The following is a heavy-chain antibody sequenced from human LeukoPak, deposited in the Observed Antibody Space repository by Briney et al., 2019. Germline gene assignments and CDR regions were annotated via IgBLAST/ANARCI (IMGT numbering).Heavy chain of an antibody. J-gene: IGHJ4*02. V-gene: IGHV1-2*02. CDR2: INPNSGDT. CDR1: GYTFASYS. Sequence: GASVKVSYKTSGYTFASYSISWVRQAPGQGLEWMGWINPNSGDTNYAQKFQGRVTMTRDTSISTAFMELRTLRSDDTAVYYCARDYGSGSFYFDYWGQGTLVTVSS. D-gene: IGHD3-10*01. CDR3: ARDYGSGSFYFDY.